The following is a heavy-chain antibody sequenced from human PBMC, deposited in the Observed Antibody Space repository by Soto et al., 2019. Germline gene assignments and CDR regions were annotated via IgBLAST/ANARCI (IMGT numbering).Heavy chain of an antibody. D-gene: IGHD6-19*01. J-gene: IGHJ4*02. CDR3: ARSDYSSGWNPLGY. V-gene: IGHV1-2*04. CDR1: GYTFTGYY. Sequence: VQLVQSGAEVKKPGASVKVSCKASGYTFTGYYMHWVRQAPGQGLEWMGWINPNSGGTNYAQKVQGWVTMTRDTSISTAYMELSRLRSDDTAVYYCARSDYSSGWNPLGYWGQGTLVTVSS. CDR2: INPNSGGT.